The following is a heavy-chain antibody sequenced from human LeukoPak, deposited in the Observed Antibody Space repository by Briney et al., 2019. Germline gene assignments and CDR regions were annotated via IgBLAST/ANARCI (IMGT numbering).Heavy chain of an antibody. CDR3: ARRLTGRPIQH. J-gene: IGHJ1*01. Sequence: PSETLSLTCTVSGGSITTSSYYWVWIRQPPGRRLEWIGSVSYTGSTSYNPSLKSRVTISADTAQNQFSLRLTSVTAADTAIYYCARRLTGRPIQHWGQGTLVTVSS. CDR2: VSYTGST. CDR1: GGSITTSSYY. D-gene: IGHD1-1*01. V-gene: IGHV4-39*01.